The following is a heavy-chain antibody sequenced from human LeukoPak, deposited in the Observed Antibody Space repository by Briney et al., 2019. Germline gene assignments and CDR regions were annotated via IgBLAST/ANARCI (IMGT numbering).Heavy chain of an antibody. CDR3: AKDSPRISVTGVEYFDH. J-gene: IGHJ1*01. D-gene: IGHD4-11*01. V-gene: IGHV3-23*01. CDR2: IIGSGSST. Sequence: GGSLRLSCAASGFTFSSYAMSWVRQAPGKGLEWVSAIIGSGSSTYYADSVKGRFTISRDNSKNTLFLQMSSLGVDDTAVYYCAKDSPRISVTGVEYFDHWGQGTLVTVSS. CDR1: GFTFSSYA.